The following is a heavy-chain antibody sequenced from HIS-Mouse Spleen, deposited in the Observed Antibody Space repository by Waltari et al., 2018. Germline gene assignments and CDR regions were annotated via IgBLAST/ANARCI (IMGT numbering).Heavy chain of an antibody. V-gene: IGHV4-31*03. CDR3: ARAPQMAFDI. Sequence: QVHLQDSGPGLVKPSQTLSPTCTVPAGSFSSGGHSWSWIRQHPGNGLAWIGYIYYSGSTYYNPSLKSRVTISVDTSKNQFSLKLSSVTAADTAVYYCARAPQMAFDIWGQGTMVTVSS. CDR1: AGSFSSGGHS. J-gene: IGHJ3*02. CDR2: IYYSGST.